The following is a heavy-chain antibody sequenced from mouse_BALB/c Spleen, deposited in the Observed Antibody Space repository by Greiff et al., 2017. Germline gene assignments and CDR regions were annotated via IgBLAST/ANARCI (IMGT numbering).Heavy chain of an antibody. Sequence: EVKLMESGGGLVKPGGSLKLSCAASGFTFSSYTMSWVRQTPEKRLEWVATISSGGGNTYYPDSVKGRFTISRDNAKNNLYLQMSSLRSEDTALYYCARSLYYGSSYCYAMDYWGQGTSVTVSS. D-gene: IGHD1-1*01. CDR3: ARSLYYGSSYCYAMDY. CDR2: ISSGGGNT. CDR1: GFTFSSYT. V-gene: IGHV5-9*03. J-gene: IGHJ4*01.